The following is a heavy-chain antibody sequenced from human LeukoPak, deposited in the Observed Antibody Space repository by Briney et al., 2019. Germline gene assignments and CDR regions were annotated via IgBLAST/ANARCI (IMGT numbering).Heavy chain of an antibody. J-gene: IGHJ4*02. D-gene: IGHD1-26*01. CDR2: IIPILGIA. Sequence: VXVSCKXXGGTFSXYAISWVRQAPGQGLEWMGRIIPILGIANYAQKFQGRVTITADKSTSTAYMELSSLRSEDTAVYYCARVLVGATPAFGYWGQGTLVTVSS. CDR1: GGTFSXYA. V-gene: IGHV1-69*04. CDR3: ARVLVGATPAFGY.